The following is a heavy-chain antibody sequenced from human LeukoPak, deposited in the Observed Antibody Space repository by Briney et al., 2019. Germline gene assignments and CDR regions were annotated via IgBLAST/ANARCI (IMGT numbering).Heavy chain of an antibody. CDR1: GFSLSTSGVG. CDR3: AHSGSDWFQYYFDY. CDR2: IYWGDDK. V-gene: IGHV2-5*02. Sequence: SGPTLVNPTQTLTLTCTFSGFSLSTSGVGVGWIRQPPGKALEWLALIYWGDDKRYSPSLRSRLTITKDTSKHQVVLTMTNIDPVDTATYYCAHSGSDWFQYYFDYWGQGTLVIVSS. D-gene: IGHD3-9*01. J-gene: IGHJ4*02.